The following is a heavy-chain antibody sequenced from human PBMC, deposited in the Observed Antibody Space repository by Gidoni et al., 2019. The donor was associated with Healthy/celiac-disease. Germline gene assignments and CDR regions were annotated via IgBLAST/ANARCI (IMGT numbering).Heavy chain of an antibody. D-gene: IGHD3-16*01. CDR1: GVSVSSNSAA. CDR3: GRQEGAGEAPH. V-gene: IGHV6-1*01. J-gene: IGHJ4*02. CDR2: TYYRSKWYN. Sequence: GPGLVTPSQTLSLTCAISGVSVSSNSAAWNWIRQSPSSGLEWLGRTYYRSKWYNDYAVSVKSRITINPDTSKNQFSLQLNSVTPEEPAVYYCGRQEGAGEAPHWGQGTLVTVSS.